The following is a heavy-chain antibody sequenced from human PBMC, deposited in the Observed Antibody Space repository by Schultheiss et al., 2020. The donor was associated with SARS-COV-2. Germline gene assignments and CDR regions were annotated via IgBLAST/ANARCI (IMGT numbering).Heavy chain of an antibody. Sequence: SVKVSCKASGGTFSSYAISWVRQAPGQGLEWMGGIIPILGTANYAQKFQGRVTITADESTSTVYMEVSSLRSEDTAVYYCARGFVDTAMVWDYWGQGTLVTVSS. CDR3: ARGFVDTAMVWDY. V-gene: IGHV1-69*13. J-gene: IGHJ4*02. CDR2: IIPILGTA. D-gene: IGHD5-18*01. CDR1: GGTFSSYA.